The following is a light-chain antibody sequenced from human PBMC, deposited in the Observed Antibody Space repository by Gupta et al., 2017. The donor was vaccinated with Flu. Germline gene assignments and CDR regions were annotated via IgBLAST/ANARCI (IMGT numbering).Light chain of an antibody. CDR1: SSDVGRSNY. CDR3: SSYTSTNTFYV. V-gene: IGLV2-14*01. J-gene: IGLJ1*01. Sequence: QSALTQPASVSGSPGQSLTISCTGTSSDVGRSNYVSWYQQHPGKAPKLIIYDVSYRPSGVSSRFSGSKSGNTASLTISGLEAEDETDYYCSSYTSTNTFYVFGTGTKVTVL. CDR2: DVS.